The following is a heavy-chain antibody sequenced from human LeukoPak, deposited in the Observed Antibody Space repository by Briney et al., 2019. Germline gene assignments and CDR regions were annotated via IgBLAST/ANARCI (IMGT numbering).Heavy chain of an antibody. CDR2: ISSSGSTI. D-gene: IGHD3-10*01. Sequence: GGSLRLSCAASGFTFSSYSMNWVRQAPGKGLEWVSYISSSGSTIYYADSVKGRFTISRDNAKNSLYLQMNSLRAEDTAVYYCARDGSYYGSGSYLGKSXDYWXXXTLXTVSX. CDR1: GFTFSSYS. J-gene: IGHJ4*02. CDR3: ARDGSYYGSGSYLGKSXDY. V-gene: IGHV3-48*04.